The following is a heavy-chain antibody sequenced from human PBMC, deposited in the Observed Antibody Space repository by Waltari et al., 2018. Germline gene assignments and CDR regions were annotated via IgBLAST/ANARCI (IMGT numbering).Heavy chain of an antibody. J-gene: IGHJ3*02. Sequence: QVHLVQSGAEVKKPGSSVKVSCNVSGGTFSSYGLSWVRQAPGQGLEWMGRIIPIFGAENYAQKFQGRVTITADESTRTTYMELTSLNSEDTAVYYCATGSDILTVDAFDIWGQGTMVTVSS. D-gene: IGHD3-9*01. V-gene: IGHV1-69*13. CDR1: GGTFSSYG. CDR2: IIPIFGAE. CDR3: ATGSDILTVDAFDI.